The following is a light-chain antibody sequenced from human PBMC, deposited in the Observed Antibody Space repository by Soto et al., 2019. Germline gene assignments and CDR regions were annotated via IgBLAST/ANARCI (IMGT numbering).Light chain of an antibody. J-gene: IGKJ1*01. Sequence: DIQMTQSPSTLSGSVGDRVTITCRASQTISSWLAWYQQKPGKAPKLLIYKASTLKSGVPSRFSGSGSRTDFTLTISSLQPEDFATYFCQQSFSVRSWTFGQGTKVDI. CDR3: QQSFSVRSWT. V-gene: IGKV1-5*03. CDR2: KAS. CDR1: QTISSW.